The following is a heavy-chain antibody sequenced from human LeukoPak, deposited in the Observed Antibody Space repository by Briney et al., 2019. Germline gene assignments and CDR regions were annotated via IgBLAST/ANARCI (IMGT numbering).Heavy chain of an antibody. CDR3: AKDPYYYDSSGYPPFY. Sequence: GGSLRLSCAASGFTVSSYAMSWVRQAPGKGLEWVSAISGSGGSTYYADSVKGRFTISRDNSKNTLYLQMNSLRAEDTAVYYCAKDPYYYDSSGYPPFYWGQGTLVTVSS. CDR2: ISGSGGST. D-gene: IGHD3-22*01. V-gene: IGHV3-23*01. CDR1: GFTVSSYA. J-gene: IGHJ4*02.